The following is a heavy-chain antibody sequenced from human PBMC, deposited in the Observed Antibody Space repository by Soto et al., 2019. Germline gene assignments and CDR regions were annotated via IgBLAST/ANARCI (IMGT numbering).Heavy chain of an antibody. CDR1: GGSVSSGPYH. CDR2: ISDSGTA. V-gene: IGHV4-61*01. J-gene: IGHJ4*02. CDR3: MGSHGAY. Sequence: QVQLQESGPGLVKTSETLSLTCTVSGGSVSSGPYHWYWVRQPPGKGLEWIGHISDSGTANYNPSLRGRVTMATDTSMSQVSLRLASVAAADRAVYYCMGSHGAYWGQGAVVTVSP. D-gene: IGHD2-8*01.